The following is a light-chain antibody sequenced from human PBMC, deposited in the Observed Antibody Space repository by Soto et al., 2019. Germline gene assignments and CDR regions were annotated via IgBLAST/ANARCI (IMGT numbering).Light chain of an antibody. J-gene: IGLJ3*02. CDR1: SSNIGSNT. V-gene: IGLV1-44*01. CDR3: AAWDDSLSRVV. Sequence: QSVLTQPPSASGTPGQRVTISCSGSSSNIGSNTVNWYQQLPGTAPKVLIYSNDQRPSGVPDRFSGSKSGTSASLAISGLQSEDEADYYCAAWDDSLSRVVFGGGTKVTVL. CDR2: SND.